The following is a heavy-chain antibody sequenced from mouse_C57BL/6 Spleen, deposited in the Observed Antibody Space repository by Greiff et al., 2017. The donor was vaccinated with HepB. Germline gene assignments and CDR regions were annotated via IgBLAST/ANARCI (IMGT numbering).Heavy chain of an antibody. CDR1: GYTFTSYW. Sequence: QVQLQQPGAELVKPGASVKLSCKASGYTFTSYWMQWVKQRPGQGLEWIGEIDPSDSYTNYNQKFKGKSTLTVDTSSSTAYMQLSSLTSEDSAVYYGERRDYFDYWGQGTTLTVSS. CDR3: ERRDYFDY. J-gene: IGHJ2*01. V-gene: IGHV1-50*01. CDR2: IDPSDSYT.